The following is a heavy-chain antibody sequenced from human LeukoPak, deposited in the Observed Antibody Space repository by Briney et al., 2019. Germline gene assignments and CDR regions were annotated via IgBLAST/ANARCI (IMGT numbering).Heavy chain of an antibody. Sequence: SETLSLTCAVYGGSFSGYYWSWIRQPPGKGLEWIGEINHSGSTNYNPSLKSRVTISVDTSKNQFSLKLSPVTAADTAVYYCARGLDNWNPYYYYGMDVWGQGTTVTVSS. CDR1: GGSFSGYY. J-gene: IGHJ6*02. D-gene: IGHD1-20*01. CDR2: INHSGST. CDR3: ARGLDNWNPYYYYGMDV. V-gene: IGHV4-34*01.